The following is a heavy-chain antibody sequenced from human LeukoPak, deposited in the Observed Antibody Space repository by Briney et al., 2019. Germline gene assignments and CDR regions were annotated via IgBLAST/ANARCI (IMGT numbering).Heavy chain of an antibody. CDR2: IWYDGSNK. D-gene: IGHD4-23*01. CDR1: GFTFSSYG. V-gene: IGHV3-33*06. J-gene: IGHJ6*03. Sequence: GGSLRLSCAASGFTFSSYGMHWVRQAPGKGLEWVAVIWYDGSNKYYADSVKGRFTISRDNSKNTLYLQMNSLRAEDTAGYYCAKDYGGYMDVWGKGTTVTVSS. CDR3: AKDYGGYMDV.